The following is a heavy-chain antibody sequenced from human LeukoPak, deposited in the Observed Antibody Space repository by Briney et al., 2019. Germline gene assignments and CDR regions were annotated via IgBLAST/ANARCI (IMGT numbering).Heavy chain of an antibody. V-gene: IGHV6-1*01. CDR1: GDSVSSNSAA. D-gene: IGHD2-8*02. J-gene: IGHJ5*02. CDR2: TYFRSKWYN. Sequence: SQTLSLTCDISGDSVSSNSAAWNWIRQSPSRGLEWLGRTYFRSKWYNDYAPSVKSRIVVNPDTSKNHFSLQLNSVTPGDTAVYYCVRDPGNWFDPWGQGILVTVSP. CDR3: VRDPGNWFDP.